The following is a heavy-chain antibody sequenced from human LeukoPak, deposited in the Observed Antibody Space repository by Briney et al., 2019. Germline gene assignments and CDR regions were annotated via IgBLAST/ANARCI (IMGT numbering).Heavy chain of an antibody. J-gene: IGHJ6*03. CDR2: ISSSSSYI. CDR1: GFTFSSYS. CDR3: ARAGNCSSTSCYTNYYYYMDV. Sequence: GGSLRLSCAASGFTFSSYSMNWVRQAPGKGLEWVSSISSSSSYIYYADSVKGRFTISRDNAKNSLYLQMNSLRAEDTAVYYCARAGNCSSTSCYTNYYYYMDVWGKGTTVTVSS. D-gene: IGHD2-2*02. V-gene: IGHV3-21*01.